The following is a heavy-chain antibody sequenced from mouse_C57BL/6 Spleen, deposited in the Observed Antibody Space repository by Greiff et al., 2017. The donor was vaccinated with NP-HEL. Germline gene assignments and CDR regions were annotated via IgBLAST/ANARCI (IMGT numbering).Heavy chain of an antibody. CDR3: ARKAIYYYGSSYVEYAMDY. D-gene: IGHD1-1*01. J-gene: IGHJ4*01. V-gene: IGHV5-17*01. CDR1: GFTFSDYG. Sequence: DVKLVESGGGLVKPGGSLKLSCAASGFTFSDYGMHWVRQAPEKGLEWVAYISSGSSTIYYADTVKGRFTISRDNAKNTLFLQMTSLRSEDTAMYYCARKAIYYYGSSYVEYAMDYWGQGTSVTVSS. CDR2: ISSGSSTI.